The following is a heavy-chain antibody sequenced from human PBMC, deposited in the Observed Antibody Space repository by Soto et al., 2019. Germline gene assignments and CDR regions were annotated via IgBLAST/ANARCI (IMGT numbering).Heavy chain of an antibody. Sequence: PGGSLRLSCAASGFTFSSYAMHWVRQAPGKGLEWVAVISYDGSNKYYADSVKGRFTISRDNSKNTLYLQMNSLRAEDTAVYYCARRSKIYYYYGMDVWGHVTPVTVSS. CDR3: ARRSKIYYYYGMDV. V-gene: IGHV3-30-3*01. CDR2: ISYDGSNK. J-gene: IGHJ6*02. CDR1: GFTFSSYA.